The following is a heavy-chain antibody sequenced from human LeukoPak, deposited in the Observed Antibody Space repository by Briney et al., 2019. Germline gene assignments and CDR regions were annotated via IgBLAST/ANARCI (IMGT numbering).Heavy chain of an antibody. J-gene: IGHJ5*02. CDR1: GYTFTGYY. CDR2: INPKSGVT. D-gene: IGHD6-19*01. CDR3: ARGRAVAGRLAPFDP. V-gene: IGHV1-2*02. Sequence: ASAKVSCKASGYTFTGYYIHWVRQAPGQGLEWMGWINPKSGVTNYPKKFQGRATMSGNASISTAYMELSRLTSVDTAVYYCARGRAVAGRLAPFDPWGQGTLVTVSS.